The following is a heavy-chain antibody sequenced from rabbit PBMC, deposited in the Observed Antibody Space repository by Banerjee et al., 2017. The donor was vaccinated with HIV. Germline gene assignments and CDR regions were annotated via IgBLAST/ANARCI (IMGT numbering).Heavy chain of an antibody. J-gene: IGHJ6*01. CDR2: IYSGDGNT. V-gene: IGHV1S45*01. D-gene: IGHD1-1*01. Sequence: QEQLEESGGDLVKPEGSLTLTCTASGFSFSSSYWIFWVHQAPGKGLEWIGCIYSGDGNTYYANWAKGRFTISKTSSTTVTLQMTSLTAADTATYFCARYDSSSGYSLWGPGTLVTVS. CDR1: GFSFSSSYW. CDR3: ARYDSSSGYSL.